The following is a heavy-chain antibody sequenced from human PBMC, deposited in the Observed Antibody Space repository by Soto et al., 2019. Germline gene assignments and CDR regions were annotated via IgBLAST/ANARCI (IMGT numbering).Heavy chain of an antibody. CDR2: IYYSGST. Sequence: QLQLQESGPGLVKPSETLSLPCTVSGGSISSSSYYWGWIRQPPGKGLEWIGSIYYSGSTYYNPSLKSRVTISVDTSKNQFSLKLSSVTAADTAVYYCASSCWGYFDYWGQGTLVTVSS. CDR3: ASSCWGYFDY. CDR1: GGSISSSSYY. J-gene: IGHJ4*02. D-gene: IGHD6-19*01. V-gene: IGHV4-39*01.